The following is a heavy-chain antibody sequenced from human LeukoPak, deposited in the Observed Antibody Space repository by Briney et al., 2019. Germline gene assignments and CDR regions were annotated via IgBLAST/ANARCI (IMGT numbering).Heavy chain of an antibody. V-gene: IGHV3-20*04. CDR3: ARDRVYCSSTSCYTEDAFDI. CDR2: INWNGGST. D-gene: IGHD2-2*02. J-gene: IGHJ3*02. Sequence: GGSLRLSCAASGCTFSSKYMSWVRQAPGKGLEWVGGINWNGGSTDYADSVKGGFTISTDNAKNSLYLQMISLRAEDTAVYYCARDRVYCSSTSCYTEDAFDIWGQGTMVTVSS. CDR1: GCTFSSKY.